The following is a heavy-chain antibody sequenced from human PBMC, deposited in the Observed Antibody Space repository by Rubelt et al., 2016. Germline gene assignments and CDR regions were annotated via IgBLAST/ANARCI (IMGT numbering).Heavy chain of an antibody. D-gene: IGHD2-2*01. Sequence: TFTSYGMHWVRQHPGKGLEWVAVMWYDGSRRKYADSVKGRFSISRDNSGNTLYLQMNSLRVEDTAVYYCARDRTSISPGGIDYWGQGTLVTVSS. CDR1: TFTSYG. CDR2: MWYDGSRR. CDR3: ARDRTSISPGGIDY. J-gene: IGHJ4*02. V-gene: IGHV3-33*01.